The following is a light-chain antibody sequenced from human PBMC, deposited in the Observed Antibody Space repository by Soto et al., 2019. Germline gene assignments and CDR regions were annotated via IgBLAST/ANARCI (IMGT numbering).Light chain of an antibody. V-gene: IGKV3-11*01. Sequence: EIVLTQSPATLSLSPGERDTLSCRASQSVSSYLAWYQQKPGQAPRLLIYDASNRATGIPARFSGSGSGTDFTLTISSLEPEDFAVYYCQQRSNWPTLGQGTRLEIK. CDR3: QQRSNWPT. CDR1: QSVSSY. CDR2: DAS. J-gene: IGKJ5*01.